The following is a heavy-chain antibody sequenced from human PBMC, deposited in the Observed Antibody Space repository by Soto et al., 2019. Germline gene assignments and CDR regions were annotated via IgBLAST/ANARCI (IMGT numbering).Heavy chain of an antibody. CDR1: GFTFTSSA. CDR2: IVVGSGNT. V-gene: IGHV1-58*02. D-gene: IGHD6-19*01. CDR3: AACVCHWLVPDAFYC. J-gene: IGHJ3*01. Sequence: GASVKVSCKASGFTFTSSAMQWVRQARGQRLEWIGWIVVGSGNTNYAQKFQERVTIIRDMSTSTAYMELSSLRSEDTAVYYCAACVCHWLVPDAFYCWGQGTMGPGSS.